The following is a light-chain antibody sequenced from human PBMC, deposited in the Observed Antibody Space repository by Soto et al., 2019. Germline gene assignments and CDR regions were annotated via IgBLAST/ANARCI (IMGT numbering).Light chain of an antibody. CDR2: EAS. J-gene: IGKJ5*01. V-gene: IGKV1-9*01. CDR3: QQLNTLPFP. Sequence: IKLSQSPSLVSATEGDRVTITCRASHDISTYLAWYQQKPGKAPKLMIYEASTLQSGVPSRFSGSGSGTEFTLTISGLLPEDFATYHCQQLNTLPFPFGQLRRLAI. CDR1: HDISTY.